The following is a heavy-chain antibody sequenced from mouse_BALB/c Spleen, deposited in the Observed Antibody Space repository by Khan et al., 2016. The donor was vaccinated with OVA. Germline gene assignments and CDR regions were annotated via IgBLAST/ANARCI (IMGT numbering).Heavy chain of an antibody. CDR2: VSSGGSYT. CDR3: ARQGGSYDGPFDY. CDR1: GFTFNNYA. V-gene: IGHV5-9-3*01. D-gene: IGHD2-3*01. J-gene: IGHJ2*01. Sequence: EVELVESGGGLVKPGGSLKLSCAASGFTFNNYAMSWVRQTPEKRLEWVATVSSGGSYTYYPDSVKGRFTISRDNAKNPLYLQMSSLRSEDTALFYGARQGGSYDGPFDYGGKGPTPTVPA.